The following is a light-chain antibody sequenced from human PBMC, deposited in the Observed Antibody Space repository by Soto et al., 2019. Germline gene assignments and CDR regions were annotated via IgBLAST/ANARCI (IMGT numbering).Light chain of an antibody. CDR3: QQYYSTPWT. J-gene: IGKJ1*01. CDR2: WAS. CDR1: QSVLYNSNNKNY. Sequence: DIVMTQSPDSLAVSLGERATINCKSSQSVLYNSNNKNYLAWYQQKPGQPPTLLIYWASARESGVPDRFSGSGSGTDFTLTISSLQAEDVAVYYCQQYYSTPWTFGEGTKVEI. V-gene: IGKV4-1*01.